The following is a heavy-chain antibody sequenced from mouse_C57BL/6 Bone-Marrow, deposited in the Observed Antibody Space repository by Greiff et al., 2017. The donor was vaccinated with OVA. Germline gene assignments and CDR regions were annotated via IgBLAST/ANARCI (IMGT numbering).Heavy chain of an antibody. CDR1: GYTFTSYW. CDR3: ARPGTTVVATYWYFDV. CDR2: IDPSDSET. J-gene: IGHJ1*03. V-gene: IGHV1-52*01. Sequence: VQLRQPGAELVRPGSSVKLSCKASGYTFTSYWMHWVKQRPIQGLEWIGNIDPSDSETHYNQKFKDKATLTVDKSSSTAYMQLSSLPSEDSAVYYCARPGTTVVATYWYFDVWGTGTTVTVSA. D-gene: IGHD1-1*01.